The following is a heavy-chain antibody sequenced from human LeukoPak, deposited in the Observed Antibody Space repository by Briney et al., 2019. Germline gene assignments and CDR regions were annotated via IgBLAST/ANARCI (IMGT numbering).Heavy chain of an antibody. J-gene: IGHJ4*02. V-gene: IGHV4-59*01. CDR2: IYYTGST. CDR3: ARVSDDYYFDY. Sequence: SETLSLTCTVSGGSISSYYWNWIRQPPGKGLEWIGFIYYTGSTNYNPSLKSRVTISLDTSKNQFSLKLSSVTAADTAVYYCARVSDDYYFDYWGQGTLVTVSS. D-gene: IGHD2-21*02. CDR1: GGSISSYY.